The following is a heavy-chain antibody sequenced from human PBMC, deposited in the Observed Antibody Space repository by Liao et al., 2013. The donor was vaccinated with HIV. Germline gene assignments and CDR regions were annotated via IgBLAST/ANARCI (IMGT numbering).Heavy chain of an antibody. CDR3: AARITISGVAIPHALDV. CDR1: GVSISTGGFY. V-gene: IGHV4-61*02. J-gene: IGHJ3*01. CDR2: IHFDGTT. Sequence: QVQLQESGPGWVRPSETLSLTCSVSGVSISTGGFYWNWIRQPAGKGLEWIGRIHFDGTTNHNPSLMSRVSISLDTSRNEVSLSLTSVTAADTAVYYCAARITISGVAIPHALDVWGQGTVVAVSS. D-gene: IGHD3-3*01.